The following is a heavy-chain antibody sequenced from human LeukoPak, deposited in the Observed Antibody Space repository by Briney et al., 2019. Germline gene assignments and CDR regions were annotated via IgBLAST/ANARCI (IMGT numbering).Heavy chain of an antibody. V-gene: IGHV4-59*08. CDR1: GGSISSYY. CDR2: IYYSGST. D-gene: IGHD3-22*01. Sequence: SEPLSLTCTVSGGSISSYYWSWIRQPPGKGLEWIGYIYYSGSTNYNPSLKSRVTISVDTSKNQFSLKLSSVTAADTAVYYCARQHDYYDSSGPFDYWGQGTLVTVSS. J-gene: IGHJ4*02. CDR3: ARQHDYYDSSGPFDY.